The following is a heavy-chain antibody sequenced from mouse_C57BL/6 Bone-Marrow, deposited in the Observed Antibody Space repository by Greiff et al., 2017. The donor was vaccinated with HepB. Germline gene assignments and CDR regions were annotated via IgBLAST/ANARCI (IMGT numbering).Heavy chain of an antibody. Sequence: QVQLQQSGAELVRPGTSVKVSCKASGYAFTNYLIEWVKQRPGQGLEWIGVINPGSGGTNYNEKFKGKATLTADKSSSTAYMQLSSLTSEDSAVYYCASWGYDGYEAYFDVWGTGTTVTVSS. D-gene: IGHD2-3*01. J-gene: IGHJ1*03. CDR1: GYAFTNYL. CDR3: ASWGYDGYEAYFDV. V-gene: IGHV1-54*01. CDR2: INPGSGGT.